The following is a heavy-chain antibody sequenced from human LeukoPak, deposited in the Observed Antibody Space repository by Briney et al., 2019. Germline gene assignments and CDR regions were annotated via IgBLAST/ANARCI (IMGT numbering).Heavy chain of an antibody. J-gene: IGHJ3*02. Sequence: GGSLRLSCAASGFTFSSYSMNWVRQAPGKGLEWVSSISSSSSSIYYADSVKGRFTISRDNAKNSLYLQMNSLRVEDTAVYYCAKAEGSSLLPVDAFDIWGQGTMVTVSS. D-gene: IGHD6-13*01. CDR3: AKAEGSSLLPVDAFDI. CDR1: GFTFSSYS. CDR2: ISSSSSSI. V-gene: IGHV3-21*01.